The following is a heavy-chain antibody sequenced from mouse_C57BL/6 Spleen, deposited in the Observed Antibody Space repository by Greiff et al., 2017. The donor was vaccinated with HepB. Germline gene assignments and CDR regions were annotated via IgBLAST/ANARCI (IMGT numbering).Heavy chain of an antibody. CDR1: GFTFSNYW. J-gene: IGHJ4*01. CDR3: TGAPMDY. Sequence: DVQLQESGGGLVQPGGSMKLSCVASGFTFSNYWMNWVRQSPEKGLEWVAQIRLKSDNYATHYAESVKGRFTISRDDPKSSVYLQMNHVRAEDTGMYYCTGAPMDYWGQGTSVTVSS. V-gene: IGHV6-3*01. CDR2: IRLKSDNYAT.